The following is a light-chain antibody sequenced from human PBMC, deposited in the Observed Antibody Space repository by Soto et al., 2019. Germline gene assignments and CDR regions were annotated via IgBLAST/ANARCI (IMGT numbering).Light chain of an antibody. CDR3: QYLNSS. CDR2: AAS. Sequence: DIQMTQSPSSLSASVGDRVTITCRASQSISSYLNWYQQKPGKAPKLLIYAASSLQIGVPSRFSGSGSGTDFTLTISSLQPEDFATYDCQYLNSSFGPGTKVDI. J-gene: IGKJ3*01. CDR1: QSISSY. V-gene: IGKV1-39*01.